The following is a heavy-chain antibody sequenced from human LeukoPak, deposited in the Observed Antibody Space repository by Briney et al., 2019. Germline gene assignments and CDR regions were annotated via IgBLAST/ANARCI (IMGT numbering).Heavy chain of an antibody. D-gene: IGHD3-10*01. CDR2: IYPDDSDT. V-gene: IGHV5-51*01. CDR3: ARGAYGSGSSYNYYGMDV. Sequence: GESLKISCKGSGYSFGDRWIGCVRQMPGKGLEWMGIIYPDDSDTIYSPSFEGQVTITADKYISIAYLQWSSLKASDSAMYYCARGAYGSGSSYNYYGMDVWGQGTTVSVSS. J-gene: IGHJ6*01. CDR1: GYSFGDRW.